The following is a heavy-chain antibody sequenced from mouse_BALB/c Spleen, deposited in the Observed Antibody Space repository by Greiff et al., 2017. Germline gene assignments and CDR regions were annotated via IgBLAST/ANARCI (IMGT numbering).Heavy chain of an antibody. D-gene: IGHD1-1*01. CDR2: ISSGGSYT. V-gene: IGHV5-6*01. CDR3: ARRHYYGSSSFAY. CDR1: GFTFSSYG. J-gene: IGHJ3*01. Sequence: EVQGVESGGDLVKPGGSLKLSCAASGFTFSSYGMSWVRQTPDKRLEWVATISSGGSYTYYPDSVKGRFTISRDNAKNTLYLQMSSLKSEDTAMYYCARRHYYGSSSFAYWGQGTLVTVSA.